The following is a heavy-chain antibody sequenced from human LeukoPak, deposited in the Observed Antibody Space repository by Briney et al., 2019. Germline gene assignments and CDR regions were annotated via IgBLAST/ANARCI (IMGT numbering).Heavy chain of an antibody. V-gene: IGHV1-2*02. J-gene: IGHJ4*02. CDR2: INPNSGGT. D-gene: IGHD6-13*01. CDR3: AFRGAAADSNVDY. Sequence: ASVKVSCKASGYTFTGYYMHWVRQAPGQGLEWMGWINPNSGGTNYAQKFQGRVTMTRDTSISTVYMELSRLRSEDTAVYYCAFRGAAADSNVDYWGQGTLVTVSS. CDR1: GYTFTGYY.